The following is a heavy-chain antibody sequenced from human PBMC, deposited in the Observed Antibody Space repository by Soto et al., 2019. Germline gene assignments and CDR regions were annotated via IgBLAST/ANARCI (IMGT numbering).Heavy chain of an antibody. CDR3: TRDLTLYCTNGVCYKGGYYYYGMDV. CDR1: GFTFGDYA. D-gene: IGHD2-8*01. CDR2: IRSKAYGGTT. Sequence: GGSLRLSCTASGFTFGDYAMSWVRQAPGKGLEWVGFIRSKAYGGTTEYAASVKGRFTISRDDSKSIAYLQMNSLKTEDTAVYYCTRDLTLYCTNGVCYKGGYYYYGMDVWGQGXTVTVSS. J-gene: IGHJ6*02. V-gene: IGHV3-49*04.